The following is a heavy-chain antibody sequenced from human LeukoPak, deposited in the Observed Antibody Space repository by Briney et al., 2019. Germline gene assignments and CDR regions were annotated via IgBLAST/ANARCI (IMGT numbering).Heavy chain of an antibody. V-gene: IGHV1-18*04. CDR1: GYTFTSYG. D-gene: IGHD2-2*01. CDR3: ARDDSRWGYCSSTSCPGFDY. CDR2: ISAYNGNT. J-gene: IGHJ4*02. Sequence: ASVKVSCKASGYTFTSYGISWVRQAPGQGLEWMGWISAYNGNTNYAQKLQGRVTMTTDTSTSTAYMELRSLRSDDTAVYYCARDDSRWGYCSSTSCPGFDYWGQGTLVTVSS.